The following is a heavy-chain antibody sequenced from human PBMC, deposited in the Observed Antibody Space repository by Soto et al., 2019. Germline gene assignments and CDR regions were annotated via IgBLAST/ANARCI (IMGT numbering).Heavy chain of an antibody. V-gene: IGHV3-23*01. Sequence: EVQLLESGGDLVQPGRSLRLSCAASGFTFSGYAMSWVRQAPGKGLEWVSVIHGGGNSAYYADSVKGRFTISRDNSKNTLYLQMSSLRCEDTAVYYCAKKRGRVTTSWHLDYWGQGTLVTVSS. J-gene: IGHJ4*02. CDR2: IHGGGNSA. CDR3: AKKRGRVTTSWHLDY. D-gene: IGHD4-17*01. CDR1: GFTFSGYA.